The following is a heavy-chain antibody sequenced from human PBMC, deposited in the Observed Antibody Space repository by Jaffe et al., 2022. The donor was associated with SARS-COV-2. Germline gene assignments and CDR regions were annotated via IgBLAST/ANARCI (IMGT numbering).Heavy chain of an antibody. CDR3: ARHLPQWPFDY. Sequence: QLQLQESGPGLVKPSETLSLTCTVSSGSISSSNSYWGWIRQPPGKGLEWIGSIYYSGSTYYNPSLKSRVTISVDTSKNQFSLKLSSVTAADTAVYYCARHLPQWPFDYWGQGTLVTVSS. V-gene: IGHV4-39*01. D-gene: IGHD6-19*01. CDR1: SGSISSSNSY. J-gene: IGHJ4*02. CDR2: IYYSGST.